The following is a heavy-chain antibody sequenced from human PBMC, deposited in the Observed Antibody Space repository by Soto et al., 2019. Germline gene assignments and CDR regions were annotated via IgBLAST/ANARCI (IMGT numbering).Heavy chain of an antibody. CDR1: GFSLSPYW. J-gene: IGHJ4*02. CDR2: LSSDGFGA. D-gene: IGHD3-16*01. Sequence: LRLSCAASGFSLSPYWMHWVRQVPGRGLEWVARLSSDGFGAAYADSVKGRFFISRDIARNTPSLQMNSLRADDTAVYYCARDLGGPDYWGRGTSVTVSS. V-gene: IGHV3-74*03. CDR3: ARDLGGPDY.